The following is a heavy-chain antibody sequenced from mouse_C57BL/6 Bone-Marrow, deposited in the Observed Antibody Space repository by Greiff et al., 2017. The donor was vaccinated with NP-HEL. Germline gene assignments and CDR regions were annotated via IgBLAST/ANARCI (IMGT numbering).Heavy chain of an antibody. D-gene: IGHD1-1*01. CDR3: TRKINYYGSSPYAMDY. V-gene: IGHV5-9-1*02. CDR1: GFTFSSYA. CDR2: ISSGGDYI. Sequence: EVQLQESGEGLVKPGGSLKLSCAASGFTFSSYAMSWVRQTPEKRLEWVAYISSGGDYIYYADTVKGRFTISRDNARNTLYLQMSSLKSEDTAMYYCTRKINYYGSSPYAMDYWGQGTSVTVSS. J-gene: IGHJ4*01.